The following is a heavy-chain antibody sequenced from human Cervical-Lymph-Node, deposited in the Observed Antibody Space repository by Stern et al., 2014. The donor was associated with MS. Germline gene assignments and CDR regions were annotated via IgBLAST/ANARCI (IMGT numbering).Heavy chain of an antibody. CDR3: ALSSETSDRWYSLGYDL. J-gene: IGHJ5*02. CDR2: IFAVFGTP. CDR1: GGTFSKFP. D-gene: IGHD6-13*01. Sequence: VQLVESGAELTQPGSSVKVSCEASGGTFSKFPSSWVRQAPGQGLEWMGGIFAVFGTPTYAQEFRGRVTITADVSTSTVYMELSSLRSDDTAVYYCALSSETSDRWYSLGYDLWGQGTLVTVSS. V-gene: IGHV1-69*01.